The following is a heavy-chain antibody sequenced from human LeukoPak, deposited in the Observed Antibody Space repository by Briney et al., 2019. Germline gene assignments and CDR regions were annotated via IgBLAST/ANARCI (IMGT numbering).Heavy chain of an antibody. CDR1: GGSFSGYY. CDR2: INHSGST. D-gene: IGHD2-21*02. V-gene: IGHV4-34*01. CDR3: ARVEHIVVVTAIQNWCDP. Sequence: SETLSLTCAVYGGSFSGYYWSWIRQPPGKGLEWIGEINHSGSTNYNPSLKSRVTISVDTSKNQFSLKLSSVTAADTAVYYCARVEHIVVVTAIQNWCDPWGQGTLVTVSS. J-gene: IGHJ5*02.